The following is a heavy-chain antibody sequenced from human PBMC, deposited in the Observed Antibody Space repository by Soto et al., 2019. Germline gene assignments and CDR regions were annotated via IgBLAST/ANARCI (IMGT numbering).Heavy chain of an antibody. Sequence: GGSLRLSCAASGFTFSSYWMHWVRQAPGKGLVWVSRINSDGSSTSYADSVKGRFTISRDNAKNKLYLQMNSLRAEDTAVYYCARGPPLEPPDYWGQGTLVTVSS. CDR1: GFTFSSYW. D-gene: IGHD1-1*01. V-gene: IGHV3-74*01. CDR3: ARGPPLEPPDY. CDR2: INSDGSST. J-gene: IGHJ4*02.